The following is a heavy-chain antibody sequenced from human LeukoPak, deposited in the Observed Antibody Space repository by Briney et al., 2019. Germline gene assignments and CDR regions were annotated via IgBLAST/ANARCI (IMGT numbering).Heavy chain of an antibody. J-gene: IGHJ5*02. CDR1: GYSISSGYY. Sequence: TSSETLSLTCTVSGYSISSGYYWSWIRQPPGKGLEWIGYIYYSGSTNYNPSLKSRVTISVDTSKNQFSLKLSSVTAADTAVYYCARDEGLHDTENWFDPWGQGTLVTVSS. CDR3: ARDEGLHDTENWFDP. D-gene: IGHD3-22*01. V-gene: IGHV4-61*01. CDR2: IYYSGST.